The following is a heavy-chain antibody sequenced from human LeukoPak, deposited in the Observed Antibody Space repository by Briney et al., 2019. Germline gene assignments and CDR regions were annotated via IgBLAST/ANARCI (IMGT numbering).Heavy chain of an antibody. J-gene: IGHJ4*02. CDR1: GFTFSSYT. D-gene: IGHD2-15*01. CDR2: VSGSGGTT. CDR3: VKEARYCNGGSCYAVLDY. Sequence: GGSLRLSCAASGFTFSSYTMSCVRQAPGKGLEWVSAVSGSGGTTYYTDSVKGRFTISRDNSKSTLYLQMNSLRVEDTAVYYCVKEARYCNGGSCYAVLDYWGQGTLVTVSS. V-gene: IGHV3-23*01.